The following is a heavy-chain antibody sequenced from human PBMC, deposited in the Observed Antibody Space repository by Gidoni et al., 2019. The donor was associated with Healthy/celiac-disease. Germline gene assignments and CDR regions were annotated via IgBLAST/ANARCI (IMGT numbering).Heavy chain of an antibody. CDR3: AKDQLSATIVVVPAPFDY. Sequence: EVQLLESGGGLVQPGGSLRLSCAASGFTFRSYAMSWVRQAPGKGLEWVSAISGSGGSTYYADSVKGRFTISRDNSKNTLYLQMNSLRAEDTAVYYCAKDQLSATIVVVPAPFDYWGQGTLVTVSS. CDR1: GFTFRSYA. CDR2: ISGSGGST. J-gene: IGHJ4*02. V-gene: IGHV3-23*01. D-gene: IGHD2-2*01.